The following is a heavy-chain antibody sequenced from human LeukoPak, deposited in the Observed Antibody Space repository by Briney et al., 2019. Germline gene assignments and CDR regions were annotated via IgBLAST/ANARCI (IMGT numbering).Heavy chain of an antibody. Sequence: SETLSLTCTVSGGSISSSGYCWGWIRQPPGKGLEWIGYIYYSGSTNYNPSLKSRVTISVDTSKNQFSLKLSSVTAADTAVYYCAREGYSSSLGFDYWGQGTLVTVSS. CDR3: AREGYSSSLGFDY. CDR1: GGSISSSGYC. D-gene: IGHD6-6*01. J-gene: IGHJ4*02. CDR2: IYYSGST. V-gene: IGHV4-61*08.